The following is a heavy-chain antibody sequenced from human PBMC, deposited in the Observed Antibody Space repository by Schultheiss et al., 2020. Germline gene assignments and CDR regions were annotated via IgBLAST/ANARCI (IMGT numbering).Heavy chain of an antibody. J-gene: IGHJ3*02. CDR3: AREIAGDAFDI. CDR2: ISSSSSYI. D-gene: IGHD6-13*01. CDR1: GFTFSSYS. V-gene: IGHV3-21*01. Sequence: GGSMRLACAASGFTFSSYSMNWVRQAPGKGLEWVSSISSSSSYIYYADSVKGRFTISRDNAKNSLYLQMNSLRAEDTAVYYCAREIAGDAFDIWGQGTMVTVAS.